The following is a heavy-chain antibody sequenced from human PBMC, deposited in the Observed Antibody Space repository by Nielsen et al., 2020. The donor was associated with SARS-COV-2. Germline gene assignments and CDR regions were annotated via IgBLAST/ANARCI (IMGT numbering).Heavy chain of an antibody. Sequence: GGSLRLSCAASGFTFSSYGMHWVRQAPGKGLEWVANIKQDGSEKYYVDSVKGRFTISRDNAKNSLYLQMNSLRDEDTAVYYCARDYYDSSGYYYGDYWGQGTLVTVSS. D-gene: IGHD3-22*01. J-gene: IGHJ4*02. CDR2: IKQDGSEK. CDR3: ARDYYDSSGYYYGDY. V-gene: IGHV3-7*01. CDR1: GFTFSSYG.